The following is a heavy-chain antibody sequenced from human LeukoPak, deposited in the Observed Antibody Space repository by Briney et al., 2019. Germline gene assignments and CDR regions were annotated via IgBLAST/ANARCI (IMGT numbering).Heavy chain of an antibody. CDR1: GFGFSSYR. D-gene: IGHD6-13*01. CDR2: VSNSGDYI. CDR3: ARDRDSSSWSSRRVGDYFDY. J-gene: IGHJ4*02. Sequence: PGGSLRLSCAASGFGFSSYRMNWVRQAPGKGLEWVSSVSNSGDYIHYADSVKGRFTISRDNSKNSLYLQMNSLRAEDTAVYYCARDRDSSSWSSRRVGDYFDYWGQGTLVTVSS. V-gene: IGHV3-21*06.